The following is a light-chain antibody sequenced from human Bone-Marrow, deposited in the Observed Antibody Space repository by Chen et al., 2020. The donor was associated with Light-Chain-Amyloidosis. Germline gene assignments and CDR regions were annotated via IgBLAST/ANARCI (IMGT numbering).Light chain of an antibody. CDR3: QQSHSRPLT. CDR2: ASS. CDR1: QDIRGF. J-gene: IGKJ4*01. Sequence: DILMTQSPSSLSASVGDRVTITCRASQDIRGFLNWYQQKPGKAPNLLIHASSTLQSGVPSRFNSREYGTDFNLTISSLQPEDFEKNYCQQSHSRPLTCGRGSKVENK. V-gene: IGKV1-39*01.